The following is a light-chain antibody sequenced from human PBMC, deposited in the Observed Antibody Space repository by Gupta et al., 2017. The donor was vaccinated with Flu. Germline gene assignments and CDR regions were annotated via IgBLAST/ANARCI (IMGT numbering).Light chain of an antibody. CDR3: SSYSSSTPYV. CDR2: EVS. Sequence: QSALTQPASVSGSPGQSITISCTGTSSDVGGYKYVSWYQQYPGKAPKLMIYEVSNRPSGVSNRFSASKSGNTASLTISGLQADDEADYYCSSYSSSTPYVFGTGTKVTVL. CDR1: SSDVGGYKY. V-gene: IGLV2-14*01. J-gene: IGLJ1*01.